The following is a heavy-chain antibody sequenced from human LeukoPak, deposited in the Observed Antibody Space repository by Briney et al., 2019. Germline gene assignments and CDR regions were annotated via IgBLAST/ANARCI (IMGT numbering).Heavy chain of an antibody. J-gene: IGHJ5*02. Sequence: ASVKVSCNASVYTFTSYAMNWVRHAPGQGLEWMGWINTNTGNPTYAQGFTGRSVFSLDTSVSTAYLQISSLKAEDTAVYYCAVLVACSGGSCYWFDPWGQGTLVTVSS. V-gene: IGHV7-4-1*02. D-gene: IGHD2-15*01. CDR1: VYTFTSYA. CDR3: AVLVACSGGSCYWFDP. CDR2: INTNTGNP.